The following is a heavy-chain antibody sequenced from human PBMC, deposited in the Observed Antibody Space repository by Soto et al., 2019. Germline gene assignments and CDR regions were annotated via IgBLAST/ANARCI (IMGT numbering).Heavy chain of an antibody. D-gene: IGHD6-19*01. J-gene: IGHJ5*02. Sequence: GGSLRLSCAGSGFTFSSYAMSWVRQAPGKGLEGVSVISGSGGSTYYADSVKGRFTISRDNSKNTLYLQMNSLRAEDTAVYYCAKMSGRVAVAARGFDPWGQGTLVTVSS. CDR3: AKMSGRVAVAARGFDP. CDR1: GFTFSSYA. V-gene: IGHV3-23*01. CDR2: ISGSGGST.